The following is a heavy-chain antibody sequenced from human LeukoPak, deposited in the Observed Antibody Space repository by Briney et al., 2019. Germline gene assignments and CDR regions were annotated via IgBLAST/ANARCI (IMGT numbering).Heavy chain of an antibody. CDR3: ARGVTGEYHFDY. V-gene: IGHV3-74*01. D-gene: IGHD7-27*01. CDR1: GFPFISNG. J-gene: IGHJ4*02. Sequence: GGSLRLSFPTPGFPFISNGMNWFPQPPGKGLVWVSRINSDGSSTSYADSVKGRFTISRDNAKNTLYLQMNSLRAEDTAVYYCARGVTGEYHFDYWGQGTLVTVSS. CDR2: INSDGSST.